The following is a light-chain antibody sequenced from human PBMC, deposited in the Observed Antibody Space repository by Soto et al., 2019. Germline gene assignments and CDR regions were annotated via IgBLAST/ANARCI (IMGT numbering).Light chain of an antibody. V-gene: IGLV2-14*01. CDR2: DVS. J-gene: IGLJ2*01. CDR3: SSYTTSKIVV. CDR1: SSDVGSYTY. Sequence: QSALTQPASVSGSPGQSITISCTGTSSDVGSYTYVSWYQQHPGKAPKLMIYDVSNRPSGVSNRFSGSKSGNTASLTISGLQAEDEADYYCSSYTTSKIVVFGGGTKLTVL.